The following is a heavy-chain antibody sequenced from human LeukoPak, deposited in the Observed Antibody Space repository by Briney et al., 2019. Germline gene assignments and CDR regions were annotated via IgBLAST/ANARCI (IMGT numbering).Heavy chain of an antibody. CDR1: GDSISSYY. V-gene: IGHV4-59*01. CDR3: ASHCSSTSCYGMDV. Sequence: PSETLSLTCTVSGDSISSYYWSWIRQPPGKGLEWIGYIYYNGSTNYNPSLKSRVTISVDTSKNQFSLKLSSVTAADTAVYYCASHCSSTSCYGMDVWGQGTTVTVSS. J-gene: IGHJ6*02. D-gene: IGHD2-2*01. CDR2: IYYNGST.